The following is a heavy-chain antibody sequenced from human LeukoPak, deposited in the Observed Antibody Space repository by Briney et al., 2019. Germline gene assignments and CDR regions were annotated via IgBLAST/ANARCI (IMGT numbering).Heavy chain of an antibody. Sequence: VASVKVSCKASGYTFTSYYIHWVRQAPGQGLAWMGIINPSGGSTSYAQKFQGRVTMTRDTSTSTVYMELSSLRSEDTAVYYCARARFGEEDYFDYWGQGTLVTVSS. V-gene: IGHV1-46*01. CDR1: GYTFTSYY. J-gene: IGHJ4*02. D-gene: IGHD3-10*01. CDR3: ARARFGEEDYFDY. CDR2: INPSGGST.